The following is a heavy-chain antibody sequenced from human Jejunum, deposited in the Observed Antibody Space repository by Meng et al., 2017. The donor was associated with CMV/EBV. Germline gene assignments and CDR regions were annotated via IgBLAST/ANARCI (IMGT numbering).Heavy chain of an antibody. Sequence: NWFRQATGKGLEWVSSVSSGSGYIYYADAVKGRFTISRDNAKNSLYLQMNSLRAEDTAMYFCARDMCTTTSCYGRLNYYYYAMDVWGQGTTVTVSS. D-gene: IGHD2-2*01. CDR3: ARDMCTTTSCYGRLNYYYYAMDV. J-gene: IGHJ6*02. V-gene: IGHV3-21*06. CDR2: VSSGSGYI.